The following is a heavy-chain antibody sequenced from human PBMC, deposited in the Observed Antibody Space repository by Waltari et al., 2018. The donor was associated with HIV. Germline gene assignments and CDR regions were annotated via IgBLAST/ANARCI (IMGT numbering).Heavy chain of an antibody. Sequence: EVQLVESGGGVIKPGGSLRLSCSASGFTFSDAWMSWVRQAPGKGLEWVARIKTQADGETTDYAAPVQGRFTVSRDDARNTVYLQIDSLKTDDTAMYYCTTWMYWGPGTRVTVSS. CDR2: IKTQADGETT. D-gene: IGHD2-2*03. CDR1: GFTFSDAW. CDR3: TTWMY. V-gene: IGHV3-15*01. J-gene: IGHJ4*02.